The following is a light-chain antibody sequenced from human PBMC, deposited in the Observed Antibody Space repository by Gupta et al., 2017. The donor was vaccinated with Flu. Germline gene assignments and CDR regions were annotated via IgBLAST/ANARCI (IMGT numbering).Light chain of an antibody. CDR3: HSADSRSDDCV. J-gene: IGLJ1*01. V-gene: IGLV3-25*01. CDR2: KDS. Sequence: GETTRITGSGAALTNKYAYWYQQTPGQAPVLLIYKDSGRRSGVPERFSASNYGTTVTLTISGVQAEDEADYYCHSADSRSDDCVFGTGTTVTVL. CDR1: ALTNKY.